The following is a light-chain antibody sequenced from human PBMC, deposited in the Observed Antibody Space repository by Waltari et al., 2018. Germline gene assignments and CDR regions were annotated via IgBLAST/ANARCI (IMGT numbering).Light chain of an antibody. Sequence: DVVMTQTPLSLSVTPGQPASISCNSSQSLLHHEGRTYLDWYVQKPGQPPQALIYEVSNRLSGVPDRISGSGSGTDFTLKISRVEAEDVGVYYCMQSKYLPTFGQGTKVEIK. CDR2: EVS. J-gene: IGKJ1*01. CDR1: QSLLHHEGRTY. CDR3: MQSKYLPT. V-gene: IGKV2D-29*01.